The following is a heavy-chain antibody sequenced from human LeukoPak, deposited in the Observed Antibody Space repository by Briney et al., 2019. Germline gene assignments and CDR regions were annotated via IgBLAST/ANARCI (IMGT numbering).Heavy chain of an antibody. CDR1: GFTFSTYW. D-gene: IGHD6-19*01. V-gene: IGHV3-74*01. Sequence: GGSLRLSCVGSGFTFSTYWMHWVRQAPGKGLMWVSRISTDGSTRNYADSVKGRFTISRDNAKNTLYLQMNSLRAEDTAVYYCAKEVSGLLDYWGQGTLVTVSS. CDR3: AKEVSGLLDY. CDR2: ISTDGSTR. J-gene: IGHJ4*02.